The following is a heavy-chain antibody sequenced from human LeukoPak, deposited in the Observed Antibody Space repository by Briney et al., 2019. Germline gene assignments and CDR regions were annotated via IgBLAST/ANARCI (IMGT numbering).Heavy chain of an antibody. J-gene: IGHJ6*02. CDR3: ASQTPGIAAAGTDYYYGMDV. CDR2: IYPGDSDT. V-gene: IGHV5-51*01. D-gene: IGHD6-13*01. CDR1: GYSFTSYW. Sequence: GESLKISCKGSGYSFTSYWIGWVRQMPGKGLEWMGIIYPGDSDTRYSPSFQGQVTISADKSISTAYLQWSSLKASDAAMYYCASQTPGIAAAGTDYYYGMDVWGQGTTVTVSS.